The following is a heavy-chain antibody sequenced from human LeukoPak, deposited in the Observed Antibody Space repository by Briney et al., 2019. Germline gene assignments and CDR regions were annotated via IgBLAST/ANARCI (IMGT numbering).Heavy chain of an antibody. CDR1: GGSFSGYY. V-gene: IGHV4-34*01. D-gene: IGHD5-18*01. J-gene: IGHJ4*02. CDR2: INHSGST. Sequence: SETLSLTCAVYGGSFSGYYWSWIRQPPGKGLEWIGEINHSGSTNYNPSLKSRVTISVDTSKNQFSLKLSSVTAADTAVYYCARDRGYSYGPDYWGQGILVTVSS. CDR3: ARDRGYSYGPDY.